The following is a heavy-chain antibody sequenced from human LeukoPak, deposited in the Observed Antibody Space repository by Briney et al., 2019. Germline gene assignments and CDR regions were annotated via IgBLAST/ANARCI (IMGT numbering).Heavy chain of an antibody. CDR2: IIPIFGTA. CDR1: GYTFTSYG. D-gene: IGHD2-21*02. V-gene: IGHV1-69*13. CDR3: ASAYCGGDCYPRSFDI. J-gene: IGHJ3*02. Sequence: ASVKVSCKASGYTFTSYGISWVRQAPGQGLEWMGGIIPIFGTANYAQKFQGRVTITADESTSTAYVELSSLRSEDTAVYYCASAYCGGDCYPRSFDIWGQGTMVTVSS.